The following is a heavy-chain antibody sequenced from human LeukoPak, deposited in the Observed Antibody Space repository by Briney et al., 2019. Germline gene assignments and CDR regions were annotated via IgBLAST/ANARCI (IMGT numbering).Heavy chain of an antibody. J-gene: IGHJ3*02. CDR1: GYTFTVYY. D-gene: IGHD3-22*01. V-gene: IGHV1-2*02. CDR3: ARDRISSGYLSEDAFDI. Sequence: GSSVTVSCTASGYTFTVYYMHWVRQAPGQGLEWMGWINPNSGGTNYAQKFQGRVTMTRDTSISTAYMELSRLRSDDTAVYYCARDRISSGYLSEDAFDIWGQGTMVTVSS. CDR2: INPNSGGT.